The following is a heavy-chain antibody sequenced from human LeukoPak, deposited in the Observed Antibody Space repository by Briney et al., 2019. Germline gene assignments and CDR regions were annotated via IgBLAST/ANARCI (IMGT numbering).Heavy chain of an antibody. CDR3: ARKYYDFWSGSDYYYMDV. J-gene: IGHJ6*03. CDR2: IYHSGST. Sequence: PSETLSLTCTVSGGSISSYYWSWIRQPPGEGLEWIGYIYHSGSTNYNPSLKSRVTISVDTSKNQFSLKLSSVTAADTAVYYCARKYYDFWSGSDYYYMDVWGKGTTVTVSS. CDR1: GGSISSYY. V-gene: IGHV4-59*12. D-gene: IGHD3-3*01.